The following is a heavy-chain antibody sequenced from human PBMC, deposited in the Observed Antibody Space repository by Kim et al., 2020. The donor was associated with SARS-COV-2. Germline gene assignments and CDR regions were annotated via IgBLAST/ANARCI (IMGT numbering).Heavy chain of an antibody. J-gene: IGHJ6*02. Sequence: GGSLRLSCVTSGFTFTSYAMHWVRQVPGKGLEWVAVTASTGDTYYADSVKGRFTISRENAKESIFLQMNSLTPGDTAVYYCTRGGGGDILTGYSRPYYYYGMDVWGQGTTVTVSS. CDR2: TASTGDT. D-gene: IGHD3-9*01. CDR1: GFTFTSYA. CDR3: TRGGGGDILTGYSRPYYYYGMDV. V-gene: IGHV3-13*04.